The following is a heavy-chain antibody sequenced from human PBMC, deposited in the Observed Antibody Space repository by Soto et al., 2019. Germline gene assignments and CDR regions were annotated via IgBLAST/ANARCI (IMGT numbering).Heavy chain of an antibody. Sequence: QVQLQQWGAGLLKPSETLSLTCAVYGGSFSGYYWRWIRQPPGKGLEWIGEINHSGSTNYNPSLKSRVPISVDHAKNQVSLKHSSVTAADAAVYYCARSTVVSAGAFDIWGQGTMVNVSS. V-gene: IGHV4-34*01. D-gene: IGHD2-15*01. CDR2: INHSGST. CDR1: GGSFSGYY. CDR3: ARSTVVSAGAFDI. J-gene: IGHJ3*02.